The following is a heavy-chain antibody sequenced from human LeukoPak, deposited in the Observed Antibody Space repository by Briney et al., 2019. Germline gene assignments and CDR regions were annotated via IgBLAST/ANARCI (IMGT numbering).Heavy chain of an antibody. Sequence: PGGSLRLSCAASGFTFSSYWMSWVRQAPGKGLEWVANIKQDGSEKYYVDSVKGRFTISRDNAKNSLYLQMNSLRAEDTAVYYCARFETVEVVPAAMDAFDIWGQGTMVTVSS. D-gene: IGHD2-2*01. J-gene: IGHJ3*02. V-gene: IGHV3-7*01. CDR1: GFTFSSYW. CDR3: ARFETVEVVPAAMDAFDI. CDR2: IKQDGSEK.